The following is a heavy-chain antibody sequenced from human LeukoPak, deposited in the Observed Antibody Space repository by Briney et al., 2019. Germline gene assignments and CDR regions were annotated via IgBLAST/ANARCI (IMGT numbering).Heavy chain of an antibody. CDR3: AREAGSVTTYSYYYYYGMGV. D-gene: IGHD4-17*01. CDR1: GGSISSSSYY. Sequence: TSETLSLTCTVSGGSISSSSYYWGWIRQPPGKGLEWIGNIYYSGSTYYNPSLKSRVTISVDTSKNQFSLKLSSVTAADTAVYYCAREAGSVTTYSYYYYYGMGVWGQGTTVTVSS. CDR2: IYYSGST. J-gene: IGHJ6*02. V-gene: IGHV4-39*01.